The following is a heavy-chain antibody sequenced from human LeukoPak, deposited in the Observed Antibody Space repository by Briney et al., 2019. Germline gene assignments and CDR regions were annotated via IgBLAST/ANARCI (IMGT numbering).Heavy chain of an antibody. Sequence: ASVKVSCKASGYTFTGYYMHWVRQAPGQGLEWMGWISPNSGGTNYAQKFQGRVTMTRDTSISTAFMELSRLRSDDTAVYYCARGEYSSYYMDVWGKGTTVTVSS. D-gene: IGHD5-18*01. CDR3: ARGEYSSYYMDV. J-gene: IGHJ6*03. V-gene: IGHV1-2*02. CDR2: ISPNSGGT. CDR1: GYTFTGYY.